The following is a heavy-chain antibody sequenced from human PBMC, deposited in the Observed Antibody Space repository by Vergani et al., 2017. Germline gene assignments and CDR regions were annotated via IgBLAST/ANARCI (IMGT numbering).Heavy chain of an antibody. Sequence: EVQLLESGGGLVQPGGSLRLSCAASGFTFSSYAMSWVRQAPGKGLEWVSAISGSGGSTYYADSLKGRFTISTDNSKNTLYLQINSLRAEDTAVYYCAKVAMIVVVNYFDYWGQGTLVTVSS. CDR1: GFTFSSYA. D-gene: IGHD3-22*01. V-gene: IGHV3-23*01. CDR3: AKVAMIVVVNYFDY. J-gene: IGHJ4*02. CDR2: ISGSGGST.